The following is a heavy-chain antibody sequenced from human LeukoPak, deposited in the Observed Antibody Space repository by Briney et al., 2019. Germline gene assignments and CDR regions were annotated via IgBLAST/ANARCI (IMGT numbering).Heavy chain of an antibody. CDR2: IKSKTDGGTT. V-gene: IGHV3-15*01. Sequence: GGSLRLSCAASGFTFSNAWMSWVSQAPGKGLEWVGRIKSKTDGGTTDYAAPVKGRFTISRDDSKNTLYLQMNSLKTEDTVVYYCVKDGHCTHTSCYYFDYWGQGTLVTVSS. D-gene: IGHD2-2*01. CDR3: VKDGHCTHTSCYYFDY. J-gene: IGHJ4*02. CDR1: GFTFSNAW.